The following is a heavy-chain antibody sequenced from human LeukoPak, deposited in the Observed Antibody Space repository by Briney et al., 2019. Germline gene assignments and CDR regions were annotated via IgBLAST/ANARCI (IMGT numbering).Heavy chain of an antibody. CDR1: GFTFSSSW. Sequence: GGSLRLSCAASGFTFSSSWMTWVRQAPGKGLEWVASIREDGSQKSAVDSVKGRFTISRDNAKNSLYLQMNSLRAEDTAVYYCAELGITMIGGVWGKGTTVTISS. CDR3: AELGITMIGGV. J-gene: IGHJ6*04. CDR2: IREDGSQK. V-gene: IGHV3-7*01. D-gene: IGHD3-10*02.